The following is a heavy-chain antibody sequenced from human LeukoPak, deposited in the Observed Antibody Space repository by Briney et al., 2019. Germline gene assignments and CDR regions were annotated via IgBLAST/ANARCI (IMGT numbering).Heavy chain of an antibody. Sequence: KPGGSLRLSCAASGFTFSDYYMSWLRQAPGKGLEWVSYISSSGSTIYYADSVKGRFTISRDNAKNSLYLQMNSLRAEDTAVYYCARGPAGSYYSDYYYYYMDVWGKGTTVTISS. D-gene: IGHD1-26*01. V-gene: IGHV3-11*04. CDR1: GFTFSDYY. J-gene: IGHJ6*03. CDR2: ISSSGSTI. CDR3: ARGPAGSYYSDYYYYYMDV.